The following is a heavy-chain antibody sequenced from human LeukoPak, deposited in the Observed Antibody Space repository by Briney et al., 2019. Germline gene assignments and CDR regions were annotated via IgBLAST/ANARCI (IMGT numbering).Heavy chain of an antibody. J-gene: IGHJ4*02. Sequence: SETLSLTCAVYGGSFSGYYWSWIRQPPGKGLEWIGEINHSGSTNYNPSLKSRVTISVDTSKNQFSLKLSSVTAADTAVYYCARAPFGRYLYYFDYWGQGTLVTVSS. D-gene: IGHD3-9*01. CDR2: INHSGST. CDR1: GGSFSGYY. V-gene: IGHV4-34*01. CDR3: ARAPFGRYLYYFDY.